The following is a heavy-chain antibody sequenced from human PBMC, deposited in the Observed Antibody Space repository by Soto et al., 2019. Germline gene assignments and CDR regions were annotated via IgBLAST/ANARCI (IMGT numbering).Heavy chain of an antibody. CDR2: ISGSGGST. J-gene: IGHJ4*02. CDR1: GFTFSSYA. D-gene: IGHD3-22*01. V-gene: IGHV3-23*01. Sequence: TGGSLRLSCAASGFTFSSYAMSWVRQAPGKGLEWVSAISGSGGSTYYADSVKGRFTISRDNSKNTLYLQMNSLRAEDTAVYYCAKRYYYDSSGYYAFSEWGRGTLVTVSS. CDR3: AKRYYYDSSGYYAFSE.